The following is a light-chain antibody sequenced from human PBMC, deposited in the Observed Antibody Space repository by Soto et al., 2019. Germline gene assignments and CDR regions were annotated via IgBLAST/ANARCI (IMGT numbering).Light chain of an antibody. V-gene: IGKV3-20*01. J-gene: IGKJ1*01. CDR3: QQYGTSPRT. CDR1: RSVSSSY. Sequence: ENALTQSPGTLSLSPGERATLSCRASRSVSSSYLAWYQQKPGQAPRLLIYGASSRATGIPDRFSGSGSGTDFTLTISRLEPEDFAVYYCQQYGTSPRTFGQGTKVELK. CDR2: GAS.